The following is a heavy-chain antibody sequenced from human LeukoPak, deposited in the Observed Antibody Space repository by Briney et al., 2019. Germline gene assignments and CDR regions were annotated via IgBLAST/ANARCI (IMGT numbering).Heavy chain of an antibody. CDR3: ARLINSASGSSYTGGFYYMDV. CDR1: GYSITSGNY. CDR2: ISHSGST. J-gene: IGHJ6*03. V-gene: IGHV4-38-2*01. Sequence: PSETLSLTCGVSGYSITSGNYWGWIRQTPGKGLEWIGSISHSGSTYSNPSLKSRVSISLYMSKNQFSLELSSVTAADSAIYYCARLINSASGSSYTGGFYYMDVWGKGSTVTVSS. D-gene: IGHD3-10*01.